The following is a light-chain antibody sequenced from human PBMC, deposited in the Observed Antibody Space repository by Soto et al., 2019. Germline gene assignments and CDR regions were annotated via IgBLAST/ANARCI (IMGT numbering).Light chain of an antibody. CDR2: AAS. V-gene: IGKV1-27*01. J-gene: IGKJ3*01. CDR3: QKYSSVPV. CDR1: QDIRNF. Sequence: DIQMTQSPTSLSASVGDRVTITCRASQDIRNFVAWYQLKPGKAPKLLIYAASTLQSGVPSRFSGSGSGTDFTLTMNSLQPEDVATYSCQKYSSVPVFGPGTKVEIK.